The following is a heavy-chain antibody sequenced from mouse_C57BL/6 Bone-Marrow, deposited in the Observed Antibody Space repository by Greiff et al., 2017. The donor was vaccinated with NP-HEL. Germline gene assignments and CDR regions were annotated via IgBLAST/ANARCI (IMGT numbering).Heavy chain of an antibody. CDR2: IDPENGDT. D-gene: IGHD1-1*01. Sequence: EVQLQQSGAELVRPGASVKLSCTASGFNIKDDYMHWVKQRPEQGLEWIGWIDPENGDTEYASKFQGKATITADKSSNTAYLQLSSLTSETTAVYYCTAVVAPGAMDYWGQGTSVTVSS. V-gene: IGHV14-4*01. J-gene: IGHJ4*01. CDR1: GFNIKDDY. CDR3: TAVVAPGAMDY.